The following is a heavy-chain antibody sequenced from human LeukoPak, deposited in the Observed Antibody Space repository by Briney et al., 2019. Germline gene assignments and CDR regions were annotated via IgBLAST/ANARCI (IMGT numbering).Heavy chain of an antibody. CDR1: GDAISNGGYY. Sequence: SGTLSLTCTVSGDAISNGGYYWSWIRQHPGEGLEWIGFIYYSGSTYYNPSLKSRVMISVDTSKNQFSLKLNSMTAADTAVYYCARGSPNDYGDHRTFDYWGQGTLVTVSS. CDR2: IYYSGST. CDR3: ARGSPNDYGDHRTFDY. V-gene: IGHV4-31*03. D-gene: IGHD4/OR15-4a*01. J-gene: IGHJ4*02.